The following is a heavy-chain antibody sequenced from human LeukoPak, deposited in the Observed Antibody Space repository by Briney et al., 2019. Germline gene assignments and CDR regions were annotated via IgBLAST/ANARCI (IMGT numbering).Heavy chain of an antibody. D-gene: IGHD3-10*01. J-gene: IGHJ4*02. CDR3: AKSPPGSLSQPLGY. Sequence: GGSLRLSCAASAFTFSNFAMTWVRQAPGKGLEWVSVISDSGGSTYYADSVKGRFTISRDNSKNTVYLQMNTLITEGTAVYYCAKSPPGSLSQPLGYWGQGTLVTVSS. V-gene: IGHV3-23*01. CDR1: AFTFSNFA. CDR2: ISDSGGST.